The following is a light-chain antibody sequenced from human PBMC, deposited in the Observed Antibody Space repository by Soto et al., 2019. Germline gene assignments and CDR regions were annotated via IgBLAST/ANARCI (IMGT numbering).Light chain of an antibody. CDR2: EGS. J-gene: IGLJ1*01. Sequence: QSALTQPASVSGSPGQSITISCTGTSSDVGSYNLVSWYQQHPGKAPKLMIYEGSKRPSGVSNRFSGSKSGNTASLTISGLQAEDEADYYCCSYAGSSTHVFGTGTKVIVL. V-gene: IGLV2-23*01. CDR1: SSDVGSYNL. CDR3: CSYAGSSTHV.